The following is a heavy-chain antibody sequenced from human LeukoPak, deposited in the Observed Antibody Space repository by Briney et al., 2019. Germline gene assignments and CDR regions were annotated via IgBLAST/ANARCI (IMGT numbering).Heavy chain of an antibody. D-gene: IGHD4-23*01. CDR3: AKVNSGGAIFDL. V-gene: IGHV3-30*02. J-gene: IGHJ2*01. CDR2: IRYDGSNK. CDR1: GFTFSSYW. Sequence: GGSLRLSCAASGFTFSSYWMSWVRQAPGKGLEWVAFIRYDGSNKYYADSVKGRFTISRDNSKNTLYLQMNSLRAEDTAVYYCAKVNSGGAIFDLWGRGTLVTVSS.